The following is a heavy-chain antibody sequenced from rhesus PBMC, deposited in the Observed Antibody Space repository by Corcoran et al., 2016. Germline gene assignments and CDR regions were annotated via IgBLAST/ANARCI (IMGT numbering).Heavy chain of an antibody. Sequence: EVQLVESGGGLAKPGGSLRLSCAASGFPFSSYWMHWVRQAPGKGLELISAINSAGSSTYYADSVKGRFTISRENAKNTLYLQMDGLRAEDTAVYYCAGLTSPWGQGVLVTVSS. CDR1: GFPFSSYW. J-gene: IGHJ4*01. CDR3: AGLTSP. CDR2: INSAGSST. V-gene: IGHV3-14*01.